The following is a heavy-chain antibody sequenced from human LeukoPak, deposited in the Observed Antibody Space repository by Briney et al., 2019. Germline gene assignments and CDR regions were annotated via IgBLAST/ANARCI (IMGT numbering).Heavy chain of an antibody. CDR2: INPNSGGT. V-gene: IGHV1-2*02. CDR3: VSYYHGSGSYYNDAFDV. J-gene: IGHJ3*01. Sequence: GASVKVSCKASGYTFAGYYMHWVRQAPGQGLEWMGWINPNSGGTNYAQKFQGRVTMTRDTSISTAYMELSRLRSDDTAVYYCVSYYHGSGSYYNDAFDVWGQGTMVTVSS. CDR1: GYTFAGYY. D-gene: IGHD3-10*01.